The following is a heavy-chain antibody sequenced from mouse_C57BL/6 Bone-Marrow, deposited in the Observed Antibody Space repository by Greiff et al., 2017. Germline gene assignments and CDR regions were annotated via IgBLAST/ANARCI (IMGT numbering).Heavy chain of an antibody. Sequence: VQLQQSGAELARPGASVKLSCKASGYTFTSYGISWVKQRTGQGLEWIGEIYPRSGNTYYNEKFKGKATLTADKSSSTAYMEFRSLTSEDSAVYFCARPITTVVATPFAYWGQGTLVTVSA. V-gene: IGHV1-81*01. CDR3: ARPITTVVATPFAY. CDR1: GYTFTSYG. D-gene: IGHD1-1*01. J-gene: IGHJ3*01. CDR2: IYPRSGNT.